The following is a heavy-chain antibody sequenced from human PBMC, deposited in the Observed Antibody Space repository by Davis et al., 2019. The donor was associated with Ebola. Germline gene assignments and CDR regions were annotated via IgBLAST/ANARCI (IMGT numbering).Heavy chain of an antibody. V-gene: IGHV6-1*01. CDR3: ARGWLRTGFDF. CDR1: GDSVSTAG. J-gene: IGHJ4*02. D-gene: IGHD5-12*01. Sequence: PSETLSLTCAISGDSVSTAGWNWIRQSPSRGLEWLGRTYYKSKWYNDYAASVKGRITINPDTSKNQFSLQLNSVTPEDTAVYYCARGWLRTGFDFWGQGALVTVSS. CDR2: TYYKSKWYN.